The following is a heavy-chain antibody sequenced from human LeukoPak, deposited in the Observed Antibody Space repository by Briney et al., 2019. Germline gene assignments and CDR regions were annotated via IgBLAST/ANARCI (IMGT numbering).Heavy chain of an antibody. V-gene: IGHV4-59*01. CDR1: GGSISSYY. CDR2: VSNSGSP. Sequence: PSETPSLTCTVSGGSISSYYWSWIRHPSGKGLEWIGFVSNSGSPTHNPSLKSRVTISEDTAKNQVSLKLTSVTAADTAVYYCARQDTTGWPYFEYWGQGTLVTVSS. D-gene: IGHD6-19*01. J-gene: IGHJ4*02. CDR3: ARQDTTGWPYFEY.